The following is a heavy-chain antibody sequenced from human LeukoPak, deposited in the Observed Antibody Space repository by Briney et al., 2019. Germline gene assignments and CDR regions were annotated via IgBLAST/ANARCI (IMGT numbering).Heavy chain of an antibody. J-gene: IGHJ5*02. V-gene: IGHV4-59*01. CDR2: IYYSGST. CDR3: ARRWTGRFDP. D-gene: IGHD3/OR15-3a*01. CDR1: GGSISSYY. Sequence: SETLSLTCTVSGGSISSYYWSWIRQPPGKGLEWIGYIYYSGSTNYNPSLKSPVTISVDTSKNQFSLKLSSVTAADTAVYYCARRWTGRFDPWGQGTLVTVSS.